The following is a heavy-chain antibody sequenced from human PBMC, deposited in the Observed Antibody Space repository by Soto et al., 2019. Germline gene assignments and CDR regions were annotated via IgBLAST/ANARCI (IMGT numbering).Heavy chain of an antibody. CDR3: ARDPQYYYDSSGYYSYYYYYGMDV. V-gene: IGHV4-4*07. J-gene: IGHJ6*02. Sequence: PSETLSLTCTVSGGSISSYYWSWIRQPAGKGLEWIGRIYTSGSTNYNPSLKSRVTMSVDTSKNRFSLKLSSVTAADTAVYYCARDPQYYYDSSGYYSYYYYYGMDVWGQGTTVTVSS. D-gene: IGHD3-22*01. CDR1: GGSISSYY. CDR2: IYTSGST.